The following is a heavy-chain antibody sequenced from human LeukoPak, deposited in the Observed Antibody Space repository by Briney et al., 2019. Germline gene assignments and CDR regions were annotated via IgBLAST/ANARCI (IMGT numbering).Heavy chain of an antibody. V-gene: IGHV4-59*01. CDR2: VYYTGST. CDR3: ARGIGITIFGVVTTNWYFDL. J-gene: IGHJ2*01. CDR1: GGSISSYY. D-gene: IGHD3-3*01. Sequence: SETLSLTCNVSGGSISSYYWSWIRQPPGKGLEWIGYVYYTGSTNYNPSLKSRVTMSMDTSKNQFSLKLNSVTAADTAVYYCARGIGITIFGVVTTNWYFDLWGRGTLVTVSS.